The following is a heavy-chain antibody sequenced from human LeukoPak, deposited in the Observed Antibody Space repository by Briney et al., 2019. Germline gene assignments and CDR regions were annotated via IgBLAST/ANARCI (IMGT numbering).Heavy chain of an antibody. CDR1: GGSISSYY. J-gene: IGHJ3*02. D-gene: IGHD3-9*01. Sequence: SETLSLTCTVSGGSISSYYWSWIRQPPGKGLEWIGYIYYSGSASYNPSLKSRVTISVDTSNNQFSLNLNSVTAADTAVYYCARDPPDWDAFDIWSQGTMVTVSS. CDR2: IYYSGSA. CDR3: ARDPPDWDAFDI. V-gene: IGHV4-59*01.